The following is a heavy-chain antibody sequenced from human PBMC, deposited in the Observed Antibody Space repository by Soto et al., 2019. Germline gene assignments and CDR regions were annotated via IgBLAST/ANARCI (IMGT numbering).Heavy chain of an antibody. CDR3: ARLPHPPSILLGCYDYYGMDV. CDR1: GYSFTSYW. Sequence: PGESLKISCNGSGYSFTSYWIGWVRQMPGKGLEWMGITYPGDSDTRYSPSFQGQVTISADKSISTAYLQWSSLKASDTAMYYCARLPHPPSILLGCYDYYGMDVWCQGTTVTVSS. V-gene: IGHV5-51*01. J-gene: IGHJ6*02. CDR2: TYPGDSDT. D-gene: IGHD2-8*02.